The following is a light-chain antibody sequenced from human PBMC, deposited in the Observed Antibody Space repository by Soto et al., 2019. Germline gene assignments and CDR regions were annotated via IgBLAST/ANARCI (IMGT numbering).Light chain of an antibody. Sequence: DIVMTQSPLSLSVTPGEPASISCRSSQSLLHTDGYNYLDWFLQKPGQSPQLLIYVASNRASGVPDRFSGSGSGTDFTLKISRVEAEDVGVYYCMQSLQTPRTFGQGTKVEI. CDR3: MQSLQTPRT. J-gene: IGKJ1*01. V-gene: IGKV2-28*01. CDR1: QSLLHTDGYNY. CDR2: VAS.